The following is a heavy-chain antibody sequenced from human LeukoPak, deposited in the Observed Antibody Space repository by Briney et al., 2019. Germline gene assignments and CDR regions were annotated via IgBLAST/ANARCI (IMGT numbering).Heavy chain of an antibody. CDR3: ARERAFGIQAWLRAFDI. CDR2: IYSGGST. D-gene: IGHD5-18*01. J-gene: IGHJ3*02. Sequence: PGGSLRLSCAASGFTVSNNYMSWVRQAPGKGLEWVSLIYSGGSTYYADSVKGRFTISRDKSKNTLYLQMNSLRAEDTAVYYCARERAFGIQAWLRAFDIWGQGTMVTVSS. V-gene: IGHV3-53*01. CDR1: GFTVSNNY.